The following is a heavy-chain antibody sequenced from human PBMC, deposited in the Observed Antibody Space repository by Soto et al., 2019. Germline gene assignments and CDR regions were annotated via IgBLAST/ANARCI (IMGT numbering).Heavy chain of an antibody. D-gene: IGHD1-7*01. CDR1: GFTFTSYA. J-gene: IGHJ4*02. Sequence: GGSLRLSCEASGFTFTSYAMSWVRQAPGKGLEWVSSISAGGGGGTYHADSVKGRFTISRDNSKNTLYLQMSSLRAEDTAIYYCAKFFTGLTGITPTIDYWGQGTLVTVSS. V-gene: IGHV3-23*01. CDR2: ISAGGGGGT. CDR3: AKFFTGLTGITPTIDY.